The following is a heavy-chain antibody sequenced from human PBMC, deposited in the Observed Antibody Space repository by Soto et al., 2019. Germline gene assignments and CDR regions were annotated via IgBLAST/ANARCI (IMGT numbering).Heavy chain of an antibody. CDR1: GRTFSTYA. CDR3: ARGHEYGGNSDAFDI. CDR2: ILPVFGTA. Sequence: QVQLVQSGAEVKKPGSSVKVSCRASGRTFSTYAMAWLRQAPGQGLEWMGGILPVFGTADYAPKFQGRVPXTXXXSXXTAYLELSSLTSEDTAVYYCARGHEYGGNSDAFDIWGQGTMVTVSS. D-gene: IGHD4-17*01. J-gene: IGHJ3*02. V-gene: IGHV1-69*05.